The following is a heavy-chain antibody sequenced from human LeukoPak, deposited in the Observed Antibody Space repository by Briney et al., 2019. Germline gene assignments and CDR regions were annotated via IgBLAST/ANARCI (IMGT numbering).Heavy chain of an antibody. CDR1: GGSISSGGYS. J-gene: IGHJ4*02. CDR2: IYHSGST. CDR3: ASTVTTGYYFDH. Sequence: SQTLSLTCAVSGGSISSGGYSWSWIRHPPGKGREGIGYIYHSGSTYYNPSLKSRVTMSVDRSKNQFSLKLSSVTAADTAVYYCASTVTTGYYFDHWGQGTLVTVSS. V-gene: IGHV4-30-2*01. D-gene: IGHD4-17*01.